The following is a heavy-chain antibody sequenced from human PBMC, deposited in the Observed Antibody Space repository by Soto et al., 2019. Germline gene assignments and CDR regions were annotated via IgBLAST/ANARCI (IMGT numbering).Heavy chain of an antibody. Sequence: QVQLVESGGGVVQPGRSLRLSCAASGFTFSSYGMHWVRQAPGKGLEWVAVIWYDGSNKYYADSVKGRFTISRDNSKNTLYLQMNSLRAEDTAVYYCARETSSTGPLVKNWGQGTLVTVSS. V-gene: IGHV3-33*01. CDR3: ARETSSTGPLVKN. CDR1: GFTFSSYG. D-gene: IGHD2-2*01. J-gene: IGHJ4*02. CDR2: IWYDGSNK.